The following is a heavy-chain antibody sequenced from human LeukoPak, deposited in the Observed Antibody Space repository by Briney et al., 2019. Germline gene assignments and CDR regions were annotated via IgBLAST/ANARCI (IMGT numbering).Heavy chain of an antibody. Sequence: ASVKVSCKASGYTFTDYNMYWVRQAPGQGLEWMGWISAYNGNTNYAQKLQGRVTMTTDTSTSTAYMQLRSLRSDDTAVYYCVWVNFDYWGQGTLVTVSP. V-gene: IGHV1-18*04. CDR1: GYTFTDYN. CDR2: ISAYNGNT. J-gene: IGHJ4*02. D-gene: IGHD3-16*01. CDR3: VWVNFDY.